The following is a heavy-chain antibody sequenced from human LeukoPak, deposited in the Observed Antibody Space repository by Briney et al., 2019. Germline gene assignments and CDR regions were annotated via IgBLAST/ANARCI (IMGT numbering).Heavy chain of an antibody. J-gene: IGHJ3*02. CDR2: ISSSGSTI. Sequence: PGGSLRLSCAASGFTFSTYSMNWVRQAPGKGLEWVSYISSSGSTIYYADSVKGRFTISRDNAKNSLYLQMNSLRAEDTAVYYCARVASGSYGRGAFDIWGQGTMVTVSS. D-gene: IGHD1-26*01. CDR3: ARVASGSYGRGAFDI. V-gene: IGHV3-48*04. CDR1: GFTFSTYS.